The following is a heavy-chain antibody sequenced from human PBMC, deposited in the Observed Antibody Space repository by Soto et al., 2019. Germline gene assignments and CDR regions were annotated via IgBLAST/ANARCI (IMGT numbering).Heavy chain of an antibody. CDR3: ARDGILMAMVTFYFDY. CDR1: GFTFSSYA. Sequence: LRLSCAASGFTFSSYAMHWVRQAPGKGLEWVAVISYDGSNKYYADSVKGRFTISRDNSKNTLYLQMDSLRAEDTAVYYCARDGILMAMVTFYFDYWGQGTLVTVSS. J-gene: IGHJ4*02. CDR2: ISYDGSNK. D-gene: IGHD5-18*01. V-gene: IGHV3-30-3*01.